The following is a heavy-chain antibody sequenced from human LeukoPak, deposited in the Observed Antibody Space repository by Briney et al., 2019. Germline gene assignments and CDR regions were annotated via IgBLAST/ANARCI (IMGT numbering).Heavy chain of an antibody. CDR2: FDPEDGET. CDR1: GYTLTELS. Sequence: GASVKVSCKVFGYTLTELSMHWVRQAPGRGLEWMGGFDPEDGETIYAQKFQGRVTMTEDTSTDTAYMELSSLRSEDTAVYYCATDPATYYYDSSGYNQFDYWGQGTLVTVSS. CDR3: ATDPATYYYDSSGYNQFDY. D-gene: IGHD3-22*01. V-gene: IGHV1-24*01. J-gene: IGHJ4*02.